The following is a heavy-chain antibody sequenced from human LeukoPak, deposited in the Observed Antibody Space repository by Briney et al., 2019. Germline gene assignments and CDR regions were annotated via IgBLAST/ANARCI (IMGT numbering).Heavy chain of an antibody. Sequence: PSQTLSLTCTVSGGSISSGSYCWSWIRQPAGKGLEWIGHIHTSGNTNYNSSLKSRVTISVDTSKNQFSLKLTSVTAADTAVYYCARVDGSCSGGSCPSGNWFDPWGQGTLVTVSS. V-gene: IGHV4-61*09. D-gene: IGHD2-15*01. CDR2: IHTSGNT. J-gene: IGHJ5*02. CDR1: GGSISSGSYC. CDR3: ARVDGSCSGGSCPSGNWFDP.